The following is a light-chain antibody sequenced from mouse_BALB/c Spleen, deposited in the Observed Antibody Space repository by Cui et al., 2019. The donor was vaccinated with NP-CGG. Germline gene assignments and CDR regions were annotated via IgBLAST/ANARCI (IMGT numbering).Light chain of an antibody. V-gene: IGLV1*01. Sequence: AVVIHESAPTTSPGETVTLTCRSSTGPVTTSNYANWVQEKPDHLFTGLIGGTNNRAPGVPARFSGSLIGDKAALTITGAQTEDEAIYFCALWYSNHWVFGGGTKLTVL. CDR1: TGPVTTSNY. J-gene: IGLJ1*01. CDR2: GTN. CDR3: ALWYSNHWV.